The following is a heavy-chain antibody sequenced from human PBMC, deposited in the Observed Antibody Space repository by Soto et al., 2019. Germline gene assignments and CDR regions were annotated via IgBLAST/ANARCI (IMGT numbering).Heavy chain of an antibody. CDR2: ISAYNGNT. CDR3: AREGLKLYGSGTPYGMDV. V-gene: IGHV1-18*01. Sequence: ASVKVSCKASGYTFTSYGISWVRQAPGQGLEWMGWISAYNGNTNYAQKLQGRVTMTTDTSTSTAYMELRSLRSDDTAVYYCAREGLKLYGSGTPYGMDVWGQGTTVTVSS. CDR1: GYTFTSYG. J-gene: IGHJ6*02. D-gene: IGHD3-10*01.